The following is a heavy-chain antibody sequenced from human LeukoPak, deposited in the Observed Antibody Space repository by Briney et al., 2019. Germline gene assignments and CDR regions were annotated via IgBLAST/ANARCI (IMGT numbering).Heavy chain of an antibody. Sequence: SGGSLRLSGAASGFKVSANDMSWVRQAPGKGLEWVSVSYLRGGTYYADSVKGRFTVSRDISNKMLYLQMNSLRVEDTALYYCARSGTWLLWGQGTLVTVSS. CDR1: GFKVSAND. J-gene: IGHJ4*02. V-gene: IGHV3-53*01. CDR3: ARSGTWLL. CDR2: SYLRGGT. D-gene: IGHD5-24*01.